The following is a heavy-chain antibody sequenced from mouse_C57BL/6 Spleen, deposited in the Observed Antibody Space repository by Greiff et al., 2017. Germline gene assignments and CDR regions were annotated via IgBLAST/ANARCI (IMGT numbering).Heavy chain of an antibody. CDR1: GFTFSSYA. CDR3: TRGGDYDAMDY. CDR2: ISSGGDYI. J-gene: IGHJ4*01. Sequence: EVQLVESGEGLVKPGGSLKLSCAASGFTFSSYAMSWVRQTPEKRLEWVAYISSGGDYIYYADTLKGRFTITKDNAMNTLYLQMSSLKSEDTAMYYCTRGGDYDAMDYWGQGTSVTVSS. V-gene: IGHV5-9-1*02. D-gene: IGHD1-1*02.